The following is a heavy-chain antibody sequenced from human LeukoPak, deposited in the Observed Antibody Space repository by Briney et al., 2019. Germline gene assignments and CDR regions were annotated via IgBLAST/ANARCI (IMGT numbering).Heavy chain of an antibody. CDR1: GGSISSGGYY. J-gene: IGHJ4*02. V-gene: IGHV4-30-2*01. CDR2: IYHSGST. Sequence: SETLSLTCTVSGGSISSGGYYWSWIRQPPGKGLEWIGYIYHSGSTYYNPSLKSRVTISVDRSKNQFSLKLSSVTAADTAVYYCARDGGSQGFDFWGQGTLVTVSS. D-gene: IGHD1-26*01. CDR3: ARDGGSQGFDF.